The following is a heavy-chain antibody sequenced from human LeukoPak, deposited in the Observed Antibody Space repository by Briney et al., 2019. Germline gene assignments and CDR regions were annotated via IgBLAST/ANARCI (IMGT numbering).Heavy chain of an antibody. CDR3: ARDSLSDLNSSWSPTLDY. CDR2: IYYSGRT. CDR1: GGSISSSSYY. V-gene: IGHV4-39*07. J-gene: IGHJ4*02. Sequence: SETLSLTCTVSGGSISSSSYYWDWIRQSPGKGLEWIGSIYYSGRTYYNLSLKSRVTISIDTSKNQFSLELSSVTAADTAVYYCARDSLSDLNSSWSPTLDYWGLGTLVTVSS. D-gene: IGHD6-13*01.